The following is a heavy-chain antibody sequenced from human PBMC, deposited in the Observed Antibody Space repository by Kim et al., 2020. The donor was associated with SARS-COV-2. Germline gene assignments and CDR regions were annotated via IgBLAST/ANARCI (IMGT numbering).Heavy chain of an antibody. CDR3: ATLLRFHPN. V-gene: IGHV3-23*01. Sequence: GSTYYADSVKGRFTISRDNSKNTLYLQMNSLRAEDTAVYYCATLLRFHPNWGQGTLVTVSS. J-gene: IGHJ4*02. CDR2: GST. D-gene: IGHD2-15*01.